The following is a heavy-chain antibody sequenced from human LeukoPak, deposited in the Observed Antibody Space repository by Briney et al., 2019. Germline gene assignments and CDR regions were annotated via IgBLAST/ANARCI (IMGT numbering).Heavy chain of an antibody. CDR1: GGSISSYY. CDR3: ARNGHMDV. J-gene: IGHJ6*03. V-gene: IGHV4-4*09. Sequence: PSETLSLTCTVSGGSISSYYWSWIRQPPGKGLEWIGYIYTNGSTNYNPSLKSRVTISVDTSRNQFSLKLTSVTAADTAVYYCARNGHMDVWGKGTTVTVSS. CDR2: IYTNGST.